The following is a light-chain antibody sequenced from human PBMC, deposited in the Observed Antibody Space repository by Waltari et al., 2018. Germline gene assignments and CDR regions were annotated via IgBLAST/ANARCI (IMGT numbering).Light chain of an antibody. CDR3: QSYDSSLSGSYV. Sequence: QSVLTQPPSVSGAPGQRVTISCTGRSSNIGARYDVHWYQQLPGTAPKLLIYGNSNRPSGVPDRFSGSKSGTSASLAITGLQAEDEADYYCQSYDSSLSGSYVFGTGTKVTVL. CDR1: SSNIGARYD. CDR2: GNS. V-gene: IGLV1-40*01. J-gene: IGLJ1*01.